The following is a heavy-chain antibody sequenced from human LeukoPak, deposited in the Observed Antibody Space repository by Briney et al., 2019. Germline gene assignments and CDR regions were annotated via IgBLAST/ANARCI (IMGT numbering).Heavy chain of an antibody. CDR2: ISSNGGST. Sequence: GRSLRLSCIASGFTFSSYAMHWVRQAPGKGLEYVSAISSNGGSTYYADSVKGRFTISRDNSKNTLYLQMSSLRAEDTAVYYCVKSGSSSGGGFDYWGQGTLVTVSS. V-gene: IGHV3-64D*06. J-gene: IGHJ4*02. D-gene: IGHD6-25*01. CDR3: VKSGSSSGGGFDY. CDR1: GFTFSSYA.